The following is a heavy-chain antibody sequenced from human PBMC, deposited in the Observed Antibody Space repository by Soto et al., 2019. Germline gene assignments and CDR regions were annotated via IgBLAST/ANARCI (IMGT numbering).Heavy chain of an antibody. Sequence: QVHLVQSGAEVKKPGASVKVSCKASGYTFTSYGITWVRQAPGQGLEWMGWISAHYGNTDYAQKLQGRVIVTRDTSTSTAYMELRSLISDDTAVYYCARGRYGDYWGQGALVTVSS. CDR2: ISAHYGNT. CDR1: GYTFTSYG. J-gene: IGHJ4*02. D-gene: IGHD1-1*01. V-gene: IGHV1-18*01. CDR3: ARGRYGDY.